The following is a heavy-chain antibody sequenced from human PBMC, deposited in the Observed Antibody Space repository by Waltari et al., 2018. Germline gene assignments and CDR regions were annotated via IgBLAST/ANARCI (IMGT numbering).Heavy chain of an antibody. V-gene: IGHV4-59*12. J-gene: IGHJ4*02. Sequence: QVQLLESGPGLVQPSETLSLTCSVSGASISSNYWSWIRQPPGKGGEYIGDISNSGRTTFNPSLKTRVTMSLDACRRHVSMALTTVTAADSDFYCCTRWNTGWTHGFDFWSQGAVGTVSS. CDR3: TRWNTGWTHGFDF. D-gene: IGHD6-19*01. CDR2: ISNSGRT. CDR1: GASISSNY.